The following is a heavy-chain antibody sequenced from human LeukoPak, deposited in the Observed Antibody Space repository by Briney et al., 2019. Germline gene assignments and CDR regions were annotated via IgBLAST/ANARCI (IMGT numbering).Heavy chain of an antibody. CDR2: IYYSGST. J-gene: IGHJ4*02. Sequence: PSETLSLTCTVSGGSISGSSYYWGWIRQPPGKGLEWIGSIYYSGSTYYNPSLKSRVTISVDTSKNQFSLKLSSVTAADTAVYYCARIVGADFDYWGQGTLVTVSS. V-gene: IGHV4-39*07. D-gene: IGHD1-26*01. CDR1: GGSISGSSYY. CDR3: ARIVGADFDY.